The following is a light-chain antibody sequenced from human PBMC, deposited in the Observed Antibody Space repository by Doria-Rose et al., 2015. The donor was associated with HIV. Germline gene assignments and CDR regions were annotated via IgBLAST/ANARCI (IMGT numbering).Light chain of an antibody. Sequence: QAVMTQEPSVSGAPGQRVTISCTGSRSNMGAGYDVHWYQQLPGTAPKLLIYGNNNRPSGVSYRFSGSKSGTSASLAIAGLRAEDEADYYCQSYDSSLSGFVFGTGTKVTV. CDR3: QSYDSSLSGFV. J-gene: IGLJ1*01. CDR1: RSNMGAGYD. V-gene: IGLV1-40*01. CDR2: GNN.